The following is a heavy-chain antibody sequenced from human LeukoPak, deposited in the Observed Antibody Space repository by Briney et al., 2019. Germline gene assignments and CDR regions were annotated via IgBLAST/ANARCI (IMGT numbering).Heavy chain of an antibody. D-gene: IGHD3-10*01. CDR2: IYYSGST. J-gene: IGHJ3*02. CDR1: GGSISSYY. CDR3: ARESPVSGSDAFDI. Sequence: SETLSLTCTVSGGSISSYYWSRIRQPPGKGLEWIGYIYYSGSTNYNPSLKSRVTISVGTSKNQFSLKLSSVTAADTAVYYCARESPVSGSDAFDIWGQGTMVTVSS. V-gene: IGHV4-59*01.